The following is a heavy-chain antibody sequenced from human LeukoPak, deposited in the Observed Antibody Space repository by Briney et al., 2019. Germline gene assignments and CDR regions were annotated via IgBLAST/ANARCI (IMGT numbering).Heavy chain of an antibody. CDR3: ARYRVITNDYFDS. CDR1: GFTFGDYY. D-gene: IGHD3-16*01. CDR2: ISNSGNTI. V-gene: IGHV3-11*01. Sequence: GGSLRLSCAASGFTFGDYYMTWIRQAPGKGLEWVSYISNSGNTIKEADSVKGRFTISRDSAQNSLFLQMKSLRAEDTAVYYRARYRVITNDYFDSWGQGTLVTVSS. J-gene: IGHJ4*02.